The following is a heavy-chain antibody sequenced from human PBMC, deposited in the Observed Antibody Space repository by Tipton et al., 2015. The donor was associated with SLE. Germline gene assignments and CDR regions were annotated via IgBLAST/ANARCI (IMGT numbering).Heavy chain of an antibody. CDR1: GGSVTTYY. V-gene: IGHV4-59*02. CDR3: ARDLGAHLYGDYRAWYFDL. Sequence: TLSLTCSVSGGSVTTYYWSWIRQPPGKRLEWIGYIYYSGKTYYNPSLKSRITISVDTSKNQFSLKLSSVTAADTAVYYCARDLGAHLYGDYRAWYFDLWGRGTLVTVSS. D-gene: IGHD4-17*01. J-gene: IGHJ2*01. CDR2: IYYSGKT.